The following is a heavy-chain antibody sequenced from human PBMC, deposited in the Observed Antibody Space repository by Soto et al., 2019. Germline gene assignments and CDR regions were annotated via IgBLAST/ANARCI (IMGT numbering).Heavy chain of an antibody. CDR2: INAGNGNT. Sequence: GASVKVSCKASGYTFTSYAMHWLRQSAGQRLEWMGWINAGNGNTKYSQKFQGRVTITRDTSASTAYMELSSLRSEDTAVYYCARDGVGAAYYYGMDVWGQGTTVTVSS. V-gene: IGHV1-3*01. CDR1: GYTFTSYA. CDR3: ARDGVGAAYYYGMDV. J-gene: IGHJ6*02. D-gene: IGHD1-26*01.